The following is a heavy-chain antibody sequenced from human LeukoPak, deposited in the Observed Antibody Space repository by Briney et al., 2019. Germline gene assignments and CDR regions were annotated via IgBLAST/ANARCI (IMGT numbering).Heavy chain of an antibody. Sequence: ASVTVSCKSSGDSFSNYGFAWVRQAPGQGLEWMGWISADSGDRYYAQNFQHRVTMTTDTSTTTGYMELRSLRSDDTAVYYCARDIFEWTYAFDIWGQGTMVTVSS. J-gene: IGHJ3*02. V-gene: IGHV1-18*01. CDR1: GDSFSNYG. CDR3: ARDIFEWTYAFDI. CDR2: ISADSGDR. D-gene: IGHD2-15*01.